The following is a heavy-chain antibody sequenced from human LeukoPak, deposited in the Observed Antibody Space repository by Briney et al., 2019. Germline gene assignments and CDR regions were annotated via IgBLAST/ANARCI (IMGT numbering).Heavy chain of an antibody. CDR2: ISYNGKKT. J-gene: IGHJ5*01. CDR3: GGEGADYDGLDFLLWFDP. D-gene: IGHD3-16*01. V-gene: IGHV3-30*04. Sequence: PGGSLRLSCAASGFTFSNYAMRWVRQTPDRVLEWVASISYNGKKTFYADSVKGRFTISRHSSGNTAHLQVTRLTTEDPAVYLCGGEGADYDGLDFLLWFDPWGQGTLVTVSS. CDR1: GFTFSNYA.